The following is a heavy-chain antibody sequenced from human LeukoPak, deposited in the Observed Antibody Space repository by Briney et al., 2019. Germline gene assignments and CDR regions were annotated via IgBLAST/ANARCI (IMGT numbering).Heavy chain of an antibody. V-gene: IGHV1-58*02. CDR2: IVVGSGNT. D-gene: IGHD3-22*01. J-gene: IGHJ4*02. CDR1: GFTFTSSA. CDR3: ARVDDSSGYYGHFDY. Sequence: TSVKVSCKASGFTFTSSAMQWVRQARGQRLEWIGWIVVGSGNTNYAQKFQERVTITRDMSTSTAYMELSSLRSEDTAVYYCARVDDSSGYYGHFDYWGQGTLVTVSS.